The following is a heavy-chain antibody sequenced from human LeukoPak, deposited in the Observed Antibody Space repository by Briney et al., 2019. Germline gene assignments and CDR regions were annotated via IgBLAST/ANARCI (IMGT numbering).Heavy chain of an antibody. D-gene: IGHD3-16*02. Sequence: SVKVSCKASGYTFTGYYMHWVRQAPGQGLEWMGGIIPIFGTANYAQKFQGRVTITADKSTSTAYMELSSLRSEDTAVYYCARAKYYDYVWGSYRPHDAFDIWGQGTMVTVSS. CDR3: ARAKYYDYVWGSYRPHDAFDI. V-gene: IGHV1-69*06. CDR2: IIPIFGTA. CDR1: GYTFTGYY. J-gene: IGHJ3*02.